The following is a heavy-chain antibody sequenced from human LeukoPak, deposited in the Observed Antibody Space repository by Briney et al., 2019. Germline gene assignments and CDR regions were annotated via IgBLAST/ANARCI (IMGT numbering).Heavy chain of an antibody. CDR2: VNPNSGGT. CDR3: ARDRDDSSGYYRETLFDY. V-gene: IGHV1-2*02. CDR1: GYTFTGYY. D-gene: IGHD3-22*01. Sequence: GASVKVSCKASGYTFTGYYMHWVRQAPGQGLEWMGWVNPNSGGTNYAQKFQGRVTMTRDTSIGTAYMELSRLRSDDTAVYYCARDRDDSSGYYRETLFDYWGQGTLVTVSS. J-gene: IGHJ4*02.